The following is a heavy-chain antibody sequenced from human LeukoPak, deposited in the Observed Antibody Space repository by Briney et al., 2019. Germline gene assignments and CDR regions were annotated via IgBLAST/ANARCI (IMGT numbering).Heavy chain of an antibody. V-gene: IGHV1-69*13. CDR2: IIPIFGTA. CDR3: AGPLADPDAFDI. Sequence: SVKVSCKASGGTFSSYAISWVRQAPGQGLEWMGGIIPIFGTANYAQKFQGRVTITADESTSTAYMELSSLRSEDTAVYYCAGPLADPDAFDIWGQGTMVTISS. CDR1: GGTFSSYA. J-gene: IGHJ3*02.